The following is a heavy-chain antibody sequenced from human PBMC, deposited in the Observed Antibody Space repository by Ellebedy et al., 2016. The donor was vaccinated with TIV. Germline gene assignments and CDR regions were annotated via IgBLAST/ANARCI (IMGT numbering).Heavy chain of an antibody. CDR3: VRDDGSSWGWYFDV. V-gene: IGHV6-1*01. D-gene: IGHD6-13*01. CDR2: TYYIRQWFY. J-gene: IGHJ2*01. CDR1: GDSLSSNSAA. Sequence: SETLSLTCDISGDSLSSNSAAWNWIRQSPSRGLEWLGRTYYIRQWFYDYAVSVRSRITLSPDTSKNQFSLELKSVTSDDSAVYYCVRDDGSSWGWYFDVWGRGTLVIVSS.